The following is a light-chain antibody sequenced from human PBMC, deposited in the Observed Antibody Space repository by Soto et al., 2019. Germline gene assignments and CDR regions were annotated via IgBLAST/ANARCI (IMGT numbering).Light chain of an antibody. J-gene: IGKJ1*01. CDR2: QAS. V-gene: IGKV1-5*03. Sequence: DIQMTQPPSTLSASVGDRVTITCRASESVSRWRAWYQQKPGRTPKLLIYQASTLETGVPSRFSGSGSGTEFTLTISRLQPVDFATCYGQQYDAYSQAFGQGTKVEIK. CDR3: QQYDAYSQA. CDR1: ESVSRW.